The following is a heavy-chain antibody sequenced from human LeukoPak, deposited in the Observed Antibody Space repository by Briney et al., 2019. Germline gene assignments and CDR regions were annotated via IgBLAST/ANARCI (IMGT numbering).Heavy chain of an antibody. J-gene: IGHJ6*03. D-gene: IGHD3-3*01. Sequence: SETLSLTCTVSGGSISSHYLSWIRQPPGKGLEWVGGIDYSGSTNYNPSLKSRVTISVDTSKNQFSLKLSSVTAADTAVYYCARAVSYYDFWSGYYKPQYYMDVWGKGTTVTVSS. CDR3: ARAVSYYDFWSGYYKPQYYMDV. V-gene: IGHV4-59*11. CDR2: IDYSGST. CDR1: GGSISSHY.